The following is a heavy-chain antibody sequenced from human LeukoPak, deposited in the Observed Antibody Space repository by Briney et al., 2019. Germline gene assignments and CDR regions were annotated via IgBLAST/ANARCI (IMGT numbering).Heavy chain of an antibody. V-gene: IGHV3-23*01. CDR2: ISVSGGSA. J-gene: IGHJ4*02. CDR3: AKREGGSGSYRLYYFDY. CDR1: GFTFSAYA. D-gene: IGHD3-10*01. Sequence: GGSLRLSCEASGFTFSAYAMTWVRQAPGKGLEWVSTISVSGGSAYYADSVKGRFTIPRDNSKNTLYLQMDSLRAEDTAVYYCAKREGGSGSYRLYYFDYWGQGTLVTVSA.